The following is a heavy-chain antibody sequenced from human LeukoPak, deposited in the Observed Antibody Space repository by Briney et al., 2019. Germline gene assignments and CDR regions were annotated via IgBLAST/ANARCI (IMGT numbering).Heavy chain of an antibody. CDR1: GGTFSSYA. CDR2: IIPIFGTA. J-gene: IGHJ3*02. CDR3: ARDTSLGYCSGGSCYSGAFDI. D-gene: IGHD2-15*01. V-gene: IGHV1-69*13. Sequence: ASVKVSCKASGGTFSSYAISWVRQAPGQGLEWMGGIIPIFGTANYAQKFQGRVTITADESTSTAYMELSSLRSEDTAVYYCARDTSLGYCSGGSCYSGAFDIWGQGTMVTVSS.